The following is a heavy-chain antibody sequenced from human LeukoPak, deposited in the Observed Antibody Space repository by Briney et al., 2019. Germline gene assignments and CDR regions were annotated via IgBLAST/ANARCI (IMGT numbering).Heavy chain of an antibody. V-gene: IGHV3-30*04. CDR2: ISYDGSNK. D-gene: IGHD6-19*01. J-gene: IGHJ4*02. CDR3: ARESTPNPDSGFFDS. Sequence: GGSLRLSCAASGFTFSIHAMHWVRQDPGKGLEWVAFISYDGSNKYYEDSVKGRFTISRDNSKSTLFLQVSSLRLEDTAVYYCARESTPNPDSGFFDSWGQGVVVTVSS. CDR1: GFTFSIHA.